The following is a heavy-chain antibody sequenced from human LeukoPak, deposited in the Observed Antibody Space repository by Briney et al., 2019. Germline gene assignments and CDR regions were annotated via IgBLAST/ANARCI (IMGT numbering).Heavy chain of an antibody. Sequence: GESLKISCKGSGYSFTNYWIGWVRQMPGKGLEWMEIIYPGDSDTRCIPSFQGQVTISADKSINTAYLQWTSLKASDTAMYYCARRVYSYWFFDYWGQGTLVTVPS. D-gene: IGHD5-18*01. CDR1: GYSFTNYW. V-gene: IGHV5-51*01. CDR3: ARRVYSYWFFDY. CDR2: IYPGDSDT. J-gene: IGHJ4*02.